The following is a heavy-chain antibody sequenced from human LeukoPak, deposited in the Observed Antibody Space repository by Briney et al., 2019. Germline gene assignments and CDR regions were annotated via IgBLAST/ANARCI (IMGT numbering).Heavy chain of an antibody. CDR2: ISYDGSNK. Sequence: GGSLRLSCAASGFTFSSYAMHWVRQAPGKGLEWVAVISYDGSNKYYADSVKGRFTISRDNSKNTLYLQMNSLRAEDTAVYYCARVDPTPLNAFDYWGQGTLVTVSS. J-gene: IGHJ4*02. CDR1: GFTFSSYA. D-gene: IGHD3/OR15-3a*01. CDR3: ARVDPTPLNAFDY. V-gene: IGHV3-30-3*01.